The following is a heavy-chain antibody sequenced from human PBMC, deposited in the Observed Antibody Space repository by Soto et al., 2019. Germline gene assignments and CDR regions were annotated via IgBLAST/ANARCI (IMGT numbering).Heavy chain of an antibody. Sequence: SETLSLTCTVSGGSISSGYYYWSWIRQPPGKGLEWIGYIYYSGSTYYNPSLKSRVTISVDTSKNQFSLKLSSVTAADTAVYYCARARQYYDCELDPWGQGTLVTVSS. CDR1: GGSISSGYYY. V-gene: IGHV4-30-4*01. D-gene: IGHD3-22*01. J-gene: IGHJ5*02. CDR3: ARARQYYDCELDP. CDR2: IYYSGST.